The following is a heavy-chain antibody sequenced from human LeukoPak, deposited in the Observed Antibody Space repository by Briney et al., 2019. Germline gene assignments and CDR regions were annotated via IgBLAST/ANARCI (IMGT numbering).Heavy chain of an antibody. D-gene: IGHD1-26*01. CDR1: GFTFSSYA. CDR2: ISGSGGST. Sequence: GASLRLSCAVSGFTFSSYAMSWVRQAPGKGLEWVSAISGSGGSTYYADSVKGRFTISRDNSKNTLYLQMNSLRAEDTAVYYCAKDRESIVGATSFDYWGQGTLVTVSS. CDR3: AKDRESIVGATSFDY. V-gene: IGHV3-23*01. J-gene: IGHJ4*02.